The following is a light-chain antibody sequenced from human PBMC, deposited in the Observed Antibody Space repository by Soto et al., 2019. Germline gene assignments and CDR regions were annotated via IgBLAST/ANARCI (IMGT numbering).Light chain of an antibody. CDR3: SSYTNSSPFV. CDR1: SSDVGGYNY. J-gene: IGLJ1*01. V-gene: IGLV2-14*01. Sequence: QSALTRPASVSGSPGQSITISCTGTSSDVGGYNYVSWYQQHPGKAPKLMIYDVSNWPSGVSNRFSGSKSGNTASLTISGLQAEDEADYYCSSYTNSSPFVFGTGTKVNVL. CDR2: DVS.